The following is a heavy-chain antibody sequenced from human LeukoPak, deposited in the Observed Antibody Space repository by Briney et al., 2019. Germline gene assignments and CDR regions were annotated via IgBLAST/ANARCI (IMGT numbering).Heavy chain of an antibody. Sequence: GGSLRLSCAASGFTFDDYVMHWGRQAPGKGLGWGSNISWNSRSIGYADSVKGRFTISRDNAKNSLYLQMNSLRAEDTALYYCAKDKYGDNHYYIYSLDVWGQGTTVTVSS. V-gene: IGHV3-9*01. J-gene: IGHJ6*02. CDR1: GFTFDDYV. CDR2: ISWNSRSI. CDR3: AKDKYGDNHYYIYSLDV. D-gene: IGHD2-21*02.